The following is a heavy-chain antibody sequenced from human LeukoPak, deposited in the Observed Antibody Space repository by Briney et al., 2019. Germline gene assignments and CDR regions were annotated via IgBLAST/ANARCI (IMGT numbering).Heavy chain of an antibody. Sequence: ASVKVSCKASGYTFTSYGISWVRQAPGKGLEWMGWINAYNGNTNYAHKLKGRLTITTDTSTNTAYLELSSLRSDDTAVYYCARSRVVVVPAASDAFDIWGQGTMVTVSS. D-gene: IGHD2-2*01. CDR1: GYTFTSYG. CDR2: INAYNGNT. V-gene: IGHV1-18*01. CDR3: ARSRVVVVPAASDAFDI. J-gene: IGHJ3*02.